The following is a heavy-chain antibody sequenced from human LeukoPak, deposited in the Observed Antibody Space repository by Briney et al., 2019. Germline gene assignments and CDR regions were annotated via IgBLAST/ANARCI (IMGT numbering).Heavy chain of an antibody. D-gene: IGHD3-10*01. V-gene: IGHV1-2*02. CDR1: GYTFTSYY. J-gene: IGHJ6*03. CDR2: SDPNSGAT. Sequence: ASVKVSCKASGYTFTSYYIHWLRQAPGQGFEWMGWSDPNSGATKYEHFQGRVTMTRDTSISTAYMELSSLRSEDTAVYYCARGGAWFGAQKYYYYYMDVWGKGTTVTISS. CDR3: ARGGAWFGAQKYYYYYMDV.